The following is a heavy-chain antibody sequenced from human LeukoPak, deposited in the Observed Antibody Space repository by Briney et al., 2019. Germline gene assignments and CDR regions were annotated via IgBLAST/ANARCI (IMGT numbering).Heavy chain of an antibody. D-gene: IGHD2-8*01. J-gene: IGHJ4*02. V-gene: IGHV1-8*03. CDR2: MNPNSGNT. CDR1: GYTFTSYD. Sequence: GASVKVSCKASGYTFTSYDINWVRQAPGQGLEWMGWMNPNSGNTGYAQKFQGRVTITRNTSISTAYMELSSLRSEDTAVYYCARGKDYCTNGVCLYYFDYWGQGTLVTVSS. CDR3: ARGKDYCTNGVCLYYFDY.